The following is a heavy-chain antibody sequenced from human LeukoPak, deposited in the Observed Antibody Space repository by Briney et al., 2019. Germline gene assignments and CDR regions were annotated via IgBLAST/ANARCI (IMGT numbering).Heavy chain of an antibody. J-gene: IGHJ3*02. V-gene: IGHV4-4*08. CDR1: GVSITTYQ. CDR3: ATNAGPAPHDAFDI. D-gene: IGHD2-2*01. Sequence: SETLSLTCTVSGVSITTYQWYWIRQPPGQGLEWIGCTQSSGSTDYNPSLKSRVTISKDTSKNQFSLRLSSVTAADTALYYCATNAGPAPHDAFDIWGQGTMVTVSS. CDR2: TQSSGST.